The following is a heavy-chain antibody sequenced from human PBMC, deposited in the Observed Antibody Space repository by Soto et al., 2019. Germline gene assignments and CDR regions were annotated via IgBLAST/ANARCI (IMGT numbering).Heavy chain of an antibody. CDR3: ATYTVGEGGRGY. D-gene: IGHD3-16*01. CDR2: IFHSGST. J-gene: IGHJ4*02. V-gene: IGHV4-30-2*01. CDR1: GGSISSGGYS. Sequence: SSETLSLTCAVSGGSISSGGYSWSWLRQPPGKGLEWIGYIFHSGSTYYNPSLKSRITISTDTSKNQFSLKLSSVTAADTAVYYCATYTVGEGGRGYWGQGTLVTVSS.